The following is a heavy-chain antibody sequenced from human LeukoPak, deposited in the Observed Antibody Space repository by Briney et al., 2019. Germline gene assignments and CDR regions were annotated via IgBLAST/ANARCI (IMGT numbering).Heavy chain of an antibody. CDR2: IWSDGSNR. Sequence: GGSLRLSCAASGFIFSHYGMHWVRQAPGKGLEWVAVIWSDGSNRFYADSVKGRFTISRDNSQNTVFLQMNSPRAEDTAMYYCARDAQRGFDYSNSLEYWGHGTLVTVSS. D-gene: IGHD4-11*01. J-gene: IGHJ4*01. CDR3: ARDAQRGFDYSNSLEY. V-gene: IGHV3-33*01. CDR1: GFIFSHYG.